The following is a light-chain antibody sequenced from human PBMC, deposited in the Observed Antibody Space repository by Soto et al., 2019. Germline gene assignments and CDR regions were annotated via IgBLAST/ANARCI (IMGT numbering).Light chain of an antibody. CDR1: QSVSSSY. V-gene: IGKV3-20*01. CDR2: GAS. J-gene: IGKJ3*01. Sequence: EIVLTQSPGTLSLSPGERATLSCRASQSVSSSYLAWYQQKPGQAPRLLIYGASSRATGIPDRLSGSGSGTDFTLPISRLEPDDFAVYYCQQYGSAPPIFTFGPGTKVDIK. CDR3: QQYGSAPPIFT.